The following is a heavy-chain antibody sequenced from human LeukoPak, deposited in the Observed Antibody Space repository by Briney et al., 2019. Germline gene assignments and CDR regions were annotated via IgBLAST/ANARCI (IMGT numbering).Heavy chain of an antibody. D-gene: IGHD3-22*01. V-gene: IGHV3-21*01. CDR2: ISSSSINI. J-gene: IGHJ4*02. CDR1: GFTFSSYS. Sequence: GGSLRLSCAASGFTFSSYSMNWVRQAPGKGLEWVSSISSSSINIYYADSVKGRFTISRDNAKSSLYLQMNSLRAEDTAVYYCARAKYDSSGYYFSYWGQGTLVTVSS. CDR3: ARAKYDSSGYYFSY.